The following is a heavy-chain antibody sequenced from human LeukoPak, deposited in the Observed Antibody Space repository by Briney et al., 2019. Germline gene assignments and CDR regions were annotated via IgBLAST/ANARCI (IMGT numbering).Heavy chain of an antibody. D-gene: IGHD2-21*02. V-gene: IGHV1-8*01. CDR1: GYNFNTYD. Sequence: ASVKVSCKASGYNFNTYDINWVRQTGGQGLEWMGWMSPNSGNTAYAQKFQGRVTMSRNTSIATVYMEVSSLTSDDTAVYFCARARGAPYRHPFVERTAPCYFDDWGQGTLVTVSS. J-gene: IGHJ4*02. CDR2: MSPNSGNT. CDR3: ARARGAPYRHPFVERTAPCYFDD.